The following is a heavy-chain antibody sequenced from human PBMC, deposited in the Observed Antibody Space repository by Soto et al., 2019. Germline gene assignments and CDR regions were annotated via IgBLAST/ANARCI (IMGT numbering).Heavy chain of an antibody. CDR2: LSRRGGT. V-gene: IGHV4-31*03. CDR1: GASIGSGTYY. J-gene: IGHJ4*02. Sequence: QVQLQESGPGLVKPSQTLSLTCTVSGASIGSGTYYWHWIRQHPGKGLEWIGWLSRRGGTYYNPSLRSRMTISVATSKDQFSLRLTSVTAADTAVYYCARGTRPDTRFGESIFDFWGQGTLVTVSS. CDR3: ARGTRPDTRFGESIFDF. D-gene: IGHD3-10*01.